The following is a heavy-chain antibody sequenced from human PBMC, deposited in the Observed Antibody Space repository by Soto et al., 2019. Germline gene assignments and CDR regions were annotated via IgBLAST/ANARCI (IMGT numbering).Heavy chain of an antibody. CDR2: INPNSGGT. J-gene: IGHJ5*02. D-gene: IGHD2-2*01. CDR3: AREFGYCSSTSCYQRGWFDP. CDR1: GYTFTGYY. Sequence: ASVKVSCKASGYTFTGYYMHWVRQAPGQGLEWMGWINPNSGGTNYAQKFQGRVTMTRDTSISTAYMELSRLRSDDTAVYYCAREFGYCSSTSCYQRGWFDPWGQGTLVTVSS. V-gene: IGHV1-2*02.